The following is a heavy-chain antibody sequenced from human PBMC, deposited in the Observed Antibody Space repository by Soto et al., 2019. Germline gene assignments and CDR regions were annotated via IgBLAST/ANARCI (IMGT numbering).Heavy chain of an antibody. CDR1: GGSISSGDYY. CDR2: IYYRGRT. V-gene: IGHV4-30-4*01. Sequence: QVQLQESGPGLVKPSQTLSLTCTVSGGSISSGDYYWSWILQPPGKGLEWLGYIYYRGRTYYYPSLKSRVTISVDTSKNQFSLKLSSVTAADTAVYYCARGYSSRWGEFDYWGQGTLVTVSS. CDR3: ARGYSSRWGEFDY. D-gene: IGHD6-13*01. J-gene: IGHJ4*02.